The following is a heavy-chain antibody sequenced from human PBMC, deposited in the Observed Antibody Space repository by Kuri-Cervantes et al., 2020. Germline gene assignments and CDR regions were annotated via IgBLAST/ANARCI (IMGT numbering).Heavy chain of an antibody. D-gene: IGHD2-21*02. CDR3: ARSQTAAATHIDY. V-gene: IGHV4-4*07. CDR1: GGSISSYY. J-gene: IGHJ4*02. Sequence: SETLSLTCTVSGGSISSYYWSWIRQFAGKRLEWIGRIYSGGSTNYNPSLESRVAISVEKSKSQLSLTLTYVTAADTAVYFCARSQTAAATHIDYWGQGILVTVSS. CDR2: IYSGGST.